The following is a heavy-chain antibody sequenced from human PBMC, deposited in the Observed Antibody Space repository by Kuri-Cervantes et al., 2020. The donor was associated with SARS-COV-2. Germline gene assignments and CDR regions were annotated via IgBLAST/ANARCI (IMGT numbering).Heavy chain of an antibody. CDR3: ARARTIAAHPENWFDP. J-gene: IGHJ5*02. D-gene: IGHD6-6*01. V-gene: IGHV3-21*01. CDR2: ISGSSSYI. CDR1: GFTFSSYS. Sequence: GGSLRLSCAASGFTFSSYSMNWVRQAPGKGLGWVSSISGSSSYIYYADSVKGRFTISRDNAKNSLYLQMNSLRAEDTAVYYCARARTIAAHPENWFDPWGQGTLVTVSS.